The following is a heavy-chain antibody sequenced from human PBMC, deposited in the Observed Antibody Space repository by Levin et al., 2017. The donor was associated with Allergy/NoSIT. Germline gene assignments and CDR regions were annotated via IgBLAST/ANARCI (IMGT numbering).Heavy chain of an antibody. CDR3: ARGSGELTYFDY. CDR1: GFTFSSYS. D-gene: IGHD1-26*01. CDR2: ISSSSSYI. V-gene: IGHV3-21*01. J-gene: IGHJ4*02. Sequence: GESLKISCAASGFTFSSYSMNWVRQAPGKGLEWVSSISSSSSYIYYADSVKGRFTISRDNAKNSLYLQMNSLRAEDTAVYYCARGSGELTYFDYWGQGTLVTVSS.